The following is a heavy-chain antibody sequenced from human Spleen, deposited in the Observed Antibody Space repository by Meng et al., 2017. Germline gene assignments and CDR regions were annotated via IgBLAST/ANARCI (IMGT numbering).Heavy chain of an antibody. J-gene: IGHJ4*02. D-gene: IGHD6-19*01. V-gene: IGHV4/OR15-8*02. Sequence: QVQLQESGPGLVKPSGTPSLTCVVSGGSISSIDWWSGVRQPPGKGLEWIGEIYHGGDTNYNPSLKSRVTIAIDRSKNQFSLKLSSVTAADTAVYYCASWIYSCGWQWGQGTLVTVSS. CDR3: ASWIYSCGWQ. CDR1: GGSISSIDW. CDR2: IYHGGDT.